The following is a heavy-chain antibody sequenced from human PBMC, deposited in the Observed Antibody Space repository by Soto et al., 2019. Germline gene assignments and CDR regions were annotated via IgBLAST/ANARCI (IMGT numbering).Heavy chain of an antibody. Sequence: QLQLQESGPGLVKSSETLSLTCTVSGGSISISSYYWGWIRQPPGKGLEWIGSIYDSGSTYYNPSLKSRVTISVDTAKKQFSLKVSSVTAADTAVYYCARHGGYCSGGSCPPGYWGQGTLVTVSS. CDR2: IYDSGST. CDR1: GGSISISSYY. V-gene: IGHV4-39*01. D-gene: IGHD2-15*01. J-gene: IGHJ4*02. CDR3: ARHGGYCSGGSCPPGY.